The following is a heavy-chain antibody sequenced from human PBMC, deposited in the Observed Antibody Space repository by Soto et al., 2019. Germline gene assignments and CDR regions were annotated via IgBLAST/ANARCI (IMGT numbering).Heavy chain of an antibody. V-gene: IGHV3-7*04. CDR3: ARGSSGSYDY. CDR1: GFTFTSYW. J-gene: IGHJ4*02. CDR2: VRQDGSEN. Sequence: EVQLLESGGALVQPGGSLRLSCAASGFTFTSYWMSWVRQAPGKGLEWVASVRQDGSENYYVDSVKGRFTISRDNAKNSLYLQMSSLRVDDTAMYYCARGSSGSYDYWGQGTLVTVSS. D-gene: IGHD1-26*01.